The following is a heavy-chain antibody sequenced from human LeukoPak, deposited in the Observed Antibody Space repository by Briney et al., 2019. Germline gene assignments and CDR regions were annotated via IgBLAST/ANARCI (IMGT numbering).Heavy chain of an antibody. V-gene: IGHV3-23*01. CDR2: ISGSGGGT. J-gene: IGHJ6*02. Sequence: GGSLRLSCAGSGFTFRSYAMSWVRQAPGKGLEWVSAISGSGGGTHYADSVKGRFTMSRDNSMDTLYLQMNSLRAEDTAVYYCAKGAYYDILTGYPPGYYYGMDVWGQGTTVTVSS. CDR3: AKGAYYDILTGYPPGYYYGMDV. D-gene: IGHD3-9*01. CDR1: GFTFRSYA.